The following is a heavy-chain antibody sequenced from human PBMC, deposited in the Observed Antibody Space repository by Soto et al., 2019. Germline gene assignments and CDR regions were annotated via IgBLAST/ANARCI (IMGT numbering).Heavy chain of an antibody. CDR1: GGSISSYYW. V-gene: IGHV2-26*01. Sequence: ETLSLTCTVSGGSISSYYWSWIRQPPGKALEWLAHIFSNDEKSYSTSLKSRLTISKDTSKSQVVLTMTNMDPVDTATYYCARIPFIAAAGTDWFDPWGQGTLVTVSS. D-gene: IGHD6-13*01. CDR2: IFSNDEK. CDR3: ARIPFIAAAGTDWFDP. J-gene: IGHJ5*02.